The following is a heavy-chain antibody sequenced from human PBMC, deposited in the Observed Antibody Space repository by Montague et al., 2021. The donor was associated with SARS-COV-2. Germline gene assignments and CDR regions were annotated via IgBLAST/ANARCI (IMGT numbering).Heavy chain of an antibody. CDR3: ARVRAVPAAMRIFTLGRSYYGMDV. D-gene: IGHD2-2*01. CDR1: GGSFSGYY. J-gene: IGHJ6*02. CDR2: INHSGST. V-gene: IGHV4-34*01. Sequence: SETLSLTCAVYGGSFSGYYWSWIRQPPGKGLEWIGEINHSGSTNXNPSLKSRVTISVDTSKSQFSLNMGSVTAADTAVYYCARVRAVPAAMRIFTLGRSYYGMDVWGQGTTVTVSS.